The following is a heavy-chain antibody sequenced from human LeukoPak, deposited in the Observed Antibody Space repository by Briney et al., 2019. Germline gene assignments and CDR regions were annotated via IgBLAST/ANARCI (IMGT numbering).Heavy chain of an antibody. D-gene: IGHD1-26*01. V-gene: IGHV4-34*01. Sequence: PSETLSLTCAVYGGSFSGYYWSWIRQPPGKGLEWIGEINHSGSTNYNPSPKSRVTISVYTSKNQFSLNLSSVTAADTAVYYCARGFGITSGYSGSYYDYYYYYMDVWGKGTTVTVSS. J-gene: IGHJ6*03. CDR3: ARGFGITSGYSGSYYDYYYYYMDV. CDR2: INHSGST. CDR1: GGSFSGYY.